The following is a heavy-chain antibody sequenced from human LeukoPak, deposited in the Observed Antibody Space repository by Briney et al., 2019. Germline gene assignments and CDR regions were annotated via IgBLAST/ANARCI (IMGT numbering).Heavy chain of an antibody. CDR3: ARVVVVPAIWFDP. CDR1: GGSISSYY. V-gene: IGHV4-59*01. D-gene: IGHD2-2*01. J-gene: IGHJ5*02. Sequence: TSKTLSLTCTVSGGSISSYYWSWIRQPPGKGLEWIGYIYYSGSTNYNPSLKSRVTISVDTSKNQFSLKLSSVTAADTAVYYCARVVVVPAIWFDPWGQGTLVTVSS. CDR2: IYYSGST.